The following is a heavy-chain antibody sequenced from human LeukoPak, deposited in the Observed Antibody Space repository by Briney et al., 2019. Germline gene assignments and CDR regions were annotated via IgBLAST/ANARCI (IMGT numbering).Heavy chain of an antibody. CDR1: GGSISSSSDY. J-gene: IGHJ3*02. CDR3: ARGPYSYDSSGAFDI. CDR2: IYYHENT. V-gene: IGHV4-39*01. Sequence: SDTLSLTCTVSGGSISSSSDYWGWIRQAPGKGLEWIGSIYYHENTYYNSSLKSRVTISVDTSKNQFSLKLNSVTAADTAVYFCARGPYSYDSSGAFDIWGQGTMVTVSS. D-gene: IGHD3-22*01.